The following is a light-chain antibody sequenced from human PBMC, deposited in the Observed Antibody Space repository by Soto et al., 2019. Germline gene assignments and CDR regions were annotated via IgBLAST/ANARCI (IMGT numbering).Light chain of an antibody. CDR2: KAS. V-gene: IGKV1-5*03. CDR3: QQYNSYPLT. CDR1: QSISSW. J-gene: IGKJ4*01. Sequence: DIQMTQSPSTLSASVGDRVTITCLASQSISSWLAWYQQKPGKAPKLLLYKASSLESGVPSRFSGSGSGTEFTLTISSLQPDDFATYYCQQYNSYPLTFGGGTKVDIK.